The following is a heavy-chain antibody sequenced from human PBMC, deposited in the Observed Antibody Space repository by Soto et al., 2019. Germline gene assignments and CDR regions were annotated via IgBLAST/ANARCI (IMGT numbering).Heavy chain of an antibody. D-gene: IGHD3-16*01. J-gene: IGHJ2*01. Sequence: SETLSLTCTVSGGSISSGGYYWSWICQHPGKGLEWIGYIYYSGSTYCNPSLKSRVTISVDTSKNQFSLKLSSVTAADTAVYYCARGYYDYVWGSYFGYGRYFDLWGRGTLVTVSS. V-gene: IGHV4-31*03. CDR2: IYYSGST. CDR1: GGSISSGGYY. CDR3: ARGYYDYVWGSYFGYGRYFDL.